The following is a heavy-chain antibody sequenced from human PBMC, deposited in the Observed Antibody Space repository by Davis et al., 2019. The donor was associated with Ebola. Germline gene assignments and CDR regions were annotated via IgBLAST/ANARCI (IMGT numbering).Heavy chain of an antibody. V-gene: IGHV3-21*05. D-gene: IGHD4-11*01. CDR3: AKRRPYSDYLDYGGMDV. Sequence: GESLKISCAASGFTFSSYAMHWVRQAPGKGLEWVSYISSSSSYTNYADSVKGRFTISRDNAKNSLYLQMNTLRPDDTATYYCAKRRPYSDYLDYGGMDVWGLGTTVTVS. CDR2: ISSSSSYT. CDR1: GFTFSSYA. J-gene: IGHJ6*02.